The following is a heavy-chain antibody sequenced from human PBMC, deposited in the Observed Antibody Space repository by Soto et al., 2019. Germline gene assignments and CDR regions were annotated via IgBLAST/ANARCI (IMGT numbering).Heavy chain of an antibody. CDR1: GYTFTSYG. D-gene: IGHD3-3*01. CDR2: ISAYNGNT. V-gene: IGHV1-18*01. J-gene: IGHJ6*02. CDR3: ARDHPHDLYGMDV. Sequence: ASVKVSCKASGYTFTSYGISWVRQAPGQGLEWMGWISAYNGNTNYAQKLQGRVTMTADESTSTAYMELSSLRSEDTAVYYCARDHPHDLYGMDVWGQGTTVTVSS.